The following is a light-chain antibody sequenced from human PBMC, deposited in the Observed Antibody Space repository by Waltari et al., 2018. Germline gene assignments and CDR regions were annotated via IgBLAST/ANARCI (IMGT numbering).Light chain of an antibody. CDR1: QSLLHSDGRAR. Sequence: IVMTQAPLSLSVTPGQPASMSCKSSQSLLHSDGRARLYWYLQKPGQSPQLLISEVSNRFSGVTERFSGRGSGTDFTLKNSRVEAEDVGVYFCMQNIQLPTFGQGTKVEIE. J-gene: IGKJ1*01. CDR3: MQNIQLPT. V-gene: IGKV2D-29*02. CDR2: EVS.